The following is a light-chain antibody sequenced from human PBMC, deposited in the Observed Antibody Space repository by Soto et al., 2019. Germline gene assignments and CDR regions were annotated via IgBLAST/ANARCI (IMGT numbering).Light chain of an antibody. Sequence: DIHMTQSPSSLSASVGDTVTITCRASQNIDMYLNWYQQKPGKAPRVLISGASNLQSGVPSRFSGSGSGTDFTLTIRSLQSEDFASYFCQHTFNSPPWTFGQGTKVEVK. J-gene: IGKJ1*01. CDR2: GAS. CDR3: QHTFNSPPWT. CDR1: QNIDMY. V-gene: IGKV1-39*01.